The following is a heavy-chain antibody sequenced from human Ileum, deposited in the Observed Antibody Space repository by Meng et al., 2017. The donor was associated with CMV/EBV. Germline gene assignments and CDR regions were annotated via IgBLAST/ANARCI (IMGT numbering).Heavy chain of an antibody. Sequence: KGSGDSFTSYWIGWVRQMPGNGLEWMGIINPGDSDTRYSPSFQGQVTISADKSISTAYLQWSSLKASDTAMYYCARKQVVTPYNWFDPWGQGTLVTVSS. D-gene: IGHD4-23*01. J-gene: IGHJ5*02. CDR3: ARKQVVTPYNWFDP. V-gene: IGHV5-51*01. CDR2: INPGDSDT. CDR1: GDSFTSYW.